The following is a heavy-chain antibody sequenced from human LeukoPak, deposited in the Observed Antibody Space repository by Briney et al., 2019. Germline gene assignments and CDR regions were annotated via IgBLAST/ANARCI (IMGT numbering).Heavy chain of an antibody. CDR1: GYTFTSYA. Sequence: EASVKVSCKASGYTFTSYAMHWVRQAPGQRLEWMGWINAGNGNTKYSQKFQGRVTITRDTSASTAYMELSSLRSEDTAVYYCARGARMVRGTYYFDYWGQGTLVTASS. J-gene: IGHJ4*02. D-gene: IGHD3-10*01. CDR3: ARGARMVRGTYYFDY. CDR2: INAGNGNT. V-gene: IGHV1-3*01.